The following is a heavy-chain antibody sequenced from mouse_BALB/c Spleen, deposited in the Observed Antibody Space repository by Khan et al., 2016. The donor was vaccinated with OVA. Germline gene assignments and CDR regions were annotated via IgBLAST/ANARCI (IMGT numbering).Heavy chain of an antibody. V-gene: IGHV5-6*01. Sequence: EVELVESGGDLVKPGGSLKLSCAASGFTFSSYSMSWVRQTPDKRLEWVASISSGGDYTYYPDSVKGRFTISRDNAKNTLYLQMSDLTSEDTAMYCCAEHLAGWFAYWGQGTLVTVSA. CDR1: GFTFSSYS. J-gene: IGHJ3*01. CDR2: ISSGGDYT. CDR3: AEHLAGWFAY.